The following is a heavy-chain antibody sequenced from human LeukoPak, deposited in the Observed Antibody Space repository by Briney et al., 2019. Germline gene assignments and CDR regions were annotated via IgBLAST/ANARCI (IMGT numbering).Heavy chain of an antibody. Sequence: GGSLRLSCAASGVTFSNYWMHWVRQAPGKGLVWVSRINSGGSSTSYADSVKGRFTISRDNAKNTLYLQMNSLRAEDTAVYYCARSGSYRANFDYWGLGTLVTVSS. CDR2: INSGGSST. D-gene: IGHD1-26*01. CDR1: GVTFSNYW. J-gene: IGHJ4*02. CDR3: ARSGSYRANFDY. V-gene: IGHV3-74*01.